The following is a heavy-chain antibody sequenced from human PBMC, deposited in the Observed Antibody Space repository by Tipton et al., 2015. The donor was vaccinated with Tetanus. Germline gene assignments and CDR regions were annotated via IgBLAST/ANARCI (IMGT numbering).Heavy chain of an antibody. Sequence: QSGPEVKKPGSSVKVSCKASGGGVSKFAISWLRQAPGQGVGLMGTIIPALSTTTYEQKFRGRITITADDSASTLYMDLSSLTSEDTAIYYCARGHSSSWFHVWFDPWGQGTLVSVSS. CDR2: IIPALSTT. CDR3: ARGHSSSWFHVWFDP. J-gene: IGHJ5*02. D-gene: IGHD6-13*01. V-gene: IGHV1-69*15. CDR1: GGGVSKFA.